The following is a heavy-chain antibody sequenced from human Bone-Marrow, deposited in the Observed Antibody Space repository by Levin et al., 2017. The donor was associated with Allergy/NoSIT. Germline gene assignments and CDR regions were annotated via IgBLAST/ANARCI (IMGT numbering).Heavy chain of an antibody. CDR3: ASGSCSGNSCKLCLVLYGMDV. CDR2: IIPHIDVA. CDR1: GCTFNNHI. D-gene: IGHD2-15*01. J-gene: IGHJ6*02. V-gene: IGHV1-69*02. Sequence: ASVKVSCKTSGCTFNNHIISWVRRAPGQGLEWMGRIIPHIDVAHYAQKYQGRVTISSDKSTSTAYMELRRLRSDDTAVYFCASGSCSGNSCKLCLVLYGMDVWGQGTTVTVSS.